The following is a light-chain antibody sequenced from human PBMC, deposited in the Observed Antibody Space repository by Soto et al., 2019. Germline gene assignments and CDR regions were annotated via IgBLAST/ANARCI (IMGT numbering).Light chain of an antibody. CDR2: DAI. CDR1: KTVRSY. CDR3: QQRTNWTTST. Sequence: EIVLTQSPATLTLSPGERATLSCRASKTVRSYLDWYQQKPGQAPRLLIHDAISRATGIAARFSGSGSWTNFTLPISSLEPDDFAVYYCQQRTNWTTSTFCQGTRLEIK. J-gene: IGKJ5*01. V-gene: IGKV3-11*01.